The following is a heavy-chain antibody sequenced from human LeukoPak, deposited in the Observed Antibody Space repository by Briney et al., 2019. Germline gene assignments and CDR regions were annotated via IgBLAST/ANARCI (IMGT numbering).Heavy chain of an antibody. Sequence: GGSLRLSCAASGFTFSGYSMNWVRQAPGKGLEWVSAFSGSGGSTYYADSVKGRFTISRDNSKNTLYLQMNSLRAEDTAVYYCAKSSPPPLRYWGQGTLVTVSS. CDR2: FSGSGGST. CDR1: GFTFSGYS. J-gene: IGHJ4*02. CDR3: AKSSPPPLRY. V-gene: IGHV3-23*01.